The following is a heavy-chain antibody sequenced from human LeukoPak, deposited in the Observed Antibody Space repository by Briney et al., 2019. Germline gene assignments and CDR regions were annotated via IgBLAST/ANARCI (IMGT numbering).Heavy chain of an antibody. CDR1: GYTLTELS. Sequence: ASVKVSCKVSGYTLTELSMHWVRQAPGKGLGWMGGFDPEDGETIYAQKFQGRVTMTEDTSTDTAYMELSSLRSEDTAVYYCATTVAYSSGWLDYWGQGTLVTVSS. CDR2: FDPEDGET. CDR3: ATTVAYSSGWLDY. D-gene: IGHD6-19*01. J-gene: IGHJ4*02. V-gene: IGHV1-24*01.